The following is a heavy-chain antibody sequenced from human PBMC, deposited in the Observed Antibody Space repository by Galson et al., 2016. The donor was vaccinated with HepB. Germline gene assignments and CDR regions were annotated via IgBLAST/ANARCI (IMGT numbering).Heavy chain of an antibody. Sequence: LSLTRNVSGGSISNRSYFWAWIRQPPGKGLEWIATIYYSGKTYYSPSLQSRVNISVDTSKNQFSLTLASVSAADTSVYYCARLQVGSITKGFETWGQGTMVTVSS. CDR2: IYYSGKT. CDR3: ARLQVGSITKGFET. D-gene: IGHD3-3*01. V-gene: IGHV4-39*01. CDR1: GGSISNRSYF. J-gene: IGHJ3*02.